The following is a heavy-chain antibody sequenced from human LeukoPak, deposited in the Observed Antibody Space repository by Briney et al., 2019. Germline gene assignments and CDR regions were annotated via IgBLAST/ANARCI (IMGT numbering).Heavy chain of an antibody. CDR1: GDSISTYY. V-gene: IGHV4-59*01. Sequence: SETLSLTCTVSGDSISTYYWTWIRQPPGKGLEWIGYIYSSGTTKYNPSLKSRVAISLDIYKNQFSLKLNSVTAADTAVYYCARDDWNNWFDPWGRGTLVIVSS. J-gene: IGHJ5*02. CDR3: ARDDWNNWFDP. D-gene: IGHD1-1*01. CDR2: IYSSGTT.